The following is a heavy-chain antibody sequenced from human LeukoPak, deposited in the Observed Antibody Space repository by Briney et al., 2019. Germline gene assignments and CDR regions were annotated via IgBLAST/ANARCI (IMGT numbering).Heavy chain of an antibody. CDR1: GFTFSTYA. CDR3: ARDPNGNYIGAFDM. J-gene: IGHJ3*02. Sequence: GGSLRLSCIASGFTFSTYAMMWVRQTPGKGLEWVSAITAGSDTAQYADSVKGRFTISRDDSQHTLFLQINSLRAEDTAVYYCARDPNGNYIGAFDMWGPGTMVTV. D-gene: IGHD4-17*01. CDR2: ITAGSDTA. V-gene: IGHV3-23*01.